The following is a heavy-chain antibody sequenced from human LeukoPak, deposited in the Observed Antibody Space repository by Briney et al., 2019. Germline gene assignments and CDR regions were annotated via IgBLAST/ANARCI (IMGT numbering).Heavy chain of an antibody. V-gene: IGHV3-7*01. CDR1: GFTFSSYW. D-gene: IGHD3-22*01. Sequence: HRGGSLRLSCAASGFTFSSYWMSWVRQAPGKGLEWVANIKQDGSEKYYVDSVKGRFTISRDNAKNSLYLQMNSLRAEDTAVYYCARAAGKPNYYDSSGCVGVLCAFDIWGQGTMVTVSS. J-gene: IGHJ3*02. CDR3: ARAAGKPNYYDSSGCVGVLCAFDI. CDR2: IKQDGSEK.